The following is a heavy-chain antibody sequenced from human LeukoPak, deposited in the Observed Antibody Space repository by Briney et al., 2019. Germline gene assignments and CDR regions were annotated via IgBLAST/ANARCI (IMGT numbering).Heavy chain of an antibody. Sequence: RASETLSLTCTVSGGSISSYYWSWIRQPPGKGLEWIGYIYYSGSTNYNPSLKSRVTISVDTSKNQLSLKLSSVTAADTAVYYCASYSGYGLYFDYWGQGTLVTVSS. J-gene: IGHJ4*02. CDR1: GGSISSYY. CDR3: ASYSGYGLYFDY. D-gene: IGHD5-12*01. V-gene: IGHV4-59*01. CDR2: IYYSGST.